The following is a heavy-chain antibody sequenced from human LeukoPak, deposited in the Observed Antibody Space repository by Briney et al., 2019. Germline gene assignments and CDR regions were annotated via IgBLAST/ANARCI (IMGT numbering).Heavy chain of an antibody. Sequence: SETLSLTCTVSGGSISSYYWSWIRQPPGKGLEWIGYIYYSGSTNYNPSLKSRVIISVDTSRNQFSLKLSSVTAADTAVYYCARGGSLDPWGQGTLVTVSS. CDR3: ARGGSLDP. D-gene: IGHD3-10*01. J-gene: IGHJ5*02. CDR2: IYYSGST. CDR1: GGSISSYY. V-gene: IGHV4-59*08.